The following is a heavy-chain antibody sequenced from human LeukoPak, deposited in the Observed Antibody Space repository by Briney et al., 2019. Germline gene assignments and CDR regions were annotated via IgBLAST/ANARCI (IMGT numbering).Heavy chain of an antibody. D-gene: IGHD5-18*01. CDR3: IGYSYGYGPPRTGGY. CDR1: GFTFDDYG. V-gene: IGHV3-20*04. J-gene: IGHJ4*02. Sequence: GGSLRLSCAASGFTFDDYGMSWVRQAPGKGLEWVSGINWNGGSTGYADSVKGRFTISRDNAKNSLYLQMNSLRAEDTAVYYCIGYSYGYGPPRTGGYWGQGTLVTVSS. CDR2: INWNGGST.